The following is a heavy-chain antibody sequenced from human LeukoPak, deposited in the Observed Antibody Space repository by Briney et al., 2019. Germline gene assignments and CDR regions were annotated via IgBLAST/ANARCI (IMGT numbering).Heavy chain of an antibody. D-gene: IGHD3-22*01. CDR3: ARRGWSSGYLFFDY. CDR1: GGSISSYY. CDR2: FFYSGST. J-gene: IGHJ4*02. Sequence: SETLSLTCTVSGGSISSYYWSWIRQPPGKGLEWIGYFFYSGSTNYNPSLKSRVTISVDTSKNQFSLKLSSVTAADTAVYYCARRGWSSGYLFFDYWGQGTLVTVSS. V-gene: IGHV4-59*08.